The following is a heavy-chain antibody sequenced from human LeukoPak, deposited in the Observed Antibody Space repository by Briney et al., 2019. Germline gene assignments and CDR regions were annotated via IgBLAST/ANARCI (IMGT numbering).Heavy chain of an antibody. CDR2: IIPILGIA. D-gene: IGHD1-26*01. Sequence: SVKVSCKASGGTFSSYAISWVRQAPGQGLEWMGRIIPILGIANYAQKFQGRVTITADKSTSTAYMELSSLRSEDTAVYYCARLLADEWELRDPSDYWGQGTLVTVSS. V-gene: IGHV1-69*04. CDR1: GGTFSSYA. CDR3: ARLLADEWELRDPSDY. J-gene: IGHJ4*02.